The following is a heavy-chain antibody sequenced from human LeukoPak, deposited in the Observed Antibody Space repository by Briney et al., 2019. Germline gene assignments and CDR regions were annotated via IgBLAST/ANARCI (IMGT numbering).Heavy chain of an antibody. CDR2: ISGSGGST. Sequence: PGGSLRLSCAASGFTFSSYAMSWVRQAPGKGLEWVSAISGSGGSTYYADSVKGRFTISRDNSKNTLYLQMNGLRAEDTAVYYCAKGSANGSGSYVVYYYMDVWGKGTTVTVSS. D-gene: IGHD3-10*01. J-gene: IGHJ6*03. V-gene: IGHV3-23*01. CDR3: AKGSANGSGSYVVYYYMDV. CDR1: GFTFSSYA.